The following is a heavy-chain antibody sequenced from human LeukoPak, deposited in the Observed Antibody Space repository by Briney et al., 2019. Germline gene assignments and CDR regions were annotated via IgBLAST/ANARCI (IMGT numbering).Heavy chain of an antibody. D-gene: IGHD5-18*01. J-gene: IGHJ4*02. Sequence: GGSLRLSCAASGFTFDDYAMHWVRQAPGKGLEWVSGISWNSSSICYADSVKGRFTISRDNAKNSLYLQMNSLRAEDMALYSCAQGLSIAMVNCFEYWGQGTLVTVSS. CDR2: ISWNSSSI. CDR3: AQGLSIAMVNCFEY. CDR1: GFTFDDYA. V-gene: IGHV3-9*03.